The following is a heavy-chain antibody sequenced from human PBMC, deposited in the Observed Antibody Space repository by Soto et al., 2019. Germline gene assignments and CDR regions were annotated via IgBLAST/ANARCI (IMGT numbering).Heavy chain of an antibody. D-gene: IGHD3-3*01. CDR3: ARGDGYYDFWSGYFDP. J-gene: IGHJ5*02. CDR2: TYFTGTT. Sequence: LTCSVTGASIRSNYWTWNRQPPGKGLGWIGYTYFTGTTNYNPSLKSRVSMSIDTSKNQFSLRLSSVTAADTAVYYCARGDGYYDFWSGYFDPWGQGTLVTVSS. CDR1: GASIRSNY. V-gene: IGHV4-59*01.